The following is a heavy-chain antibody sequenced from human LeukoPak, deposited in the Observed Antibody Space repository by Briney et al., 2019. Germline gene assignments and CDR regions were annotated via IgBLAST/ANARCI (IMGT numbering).Heavy chain of an antibody. CDR3: ARARIAVAGTGGDI. V-gene: IGHV1-18*01. D-gene: IGHD6-19*01. CDR2: ISAYNGNT. CDR1: GYTFTSYG. J-gene: IGHJ3*02. Sequence: ASVKVSCKASGYTFTSYGFIWVRQAPGLGLEWMGWISAYNGNTNYAQKFQGRVTMNTDTSTSTAYMELRSLRSDDTAVYYCARARIAVAGTGGDIWGQGTMVTVSS.